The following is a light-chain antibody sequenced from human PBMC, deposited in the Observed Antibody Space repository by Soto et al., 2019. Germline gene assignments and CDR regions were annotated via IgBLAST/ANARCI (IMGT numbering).Light chain of an antibody. CDR3: TVYTGSSTSSV. V-gene: IGLV2-14*01. Sequence: QSALAKPASVSGSPGQSITISCAGTSGEVGGYNHVAWYQQHPGKAPKLMIYEVSKRPSGVSNRFSGSKSGNTASLNISRLQAEDEADYFFTVYTGSSTSSVYGSWTTVTVL. CDR2: EVS. CDR1: SGEVGGYNH. J-gene: IGLJ1*01.